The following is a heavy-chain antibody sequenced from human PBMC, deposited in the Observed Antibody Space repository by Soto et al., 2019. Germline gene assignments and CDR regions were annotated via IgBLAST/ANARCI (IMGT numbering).Heavy chain of an antibody. V-gene: IGHV1-69*13. CDR1: GGTFSSYA. D-gene: IGHD3-3*01. Sequence: SVKVSCKASGGTFSSYAISWVRQAPGQGLEWMGGIIPIFGTANYAQKFQGRVTITADESTSTAYMELSSLRSEDTAVYYCASDFWSGYYNYYYYGMDVWGQGTTVTVSS. CDR2: IIPIFGTA. CDR3: ASDFWSGYYNYYYYGMDV. J-gene: IGHJ6*02.